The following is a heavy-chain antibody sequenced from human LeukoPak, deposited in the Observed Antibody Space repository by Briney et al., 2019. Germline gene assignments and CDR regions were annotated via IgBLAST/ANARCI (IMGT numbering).Heavy chain of an antibody. CDR2: MNPNSGDT. Sequence: ASVKVSCKTSGYTFTGYYMHWVRQAPGQGLEWLGRMNPNSGDTNYPQNFQGRVTMTRDTSISTAYMELSSLRSDGTAVYYCVPRGDGGFDYWGQGTLVIVSS. CDR3: VPRGDGGFDY. V-gene: IGHV1-2*06. D-gene: IGHD3-16*01. CDR1: GYTFTGYY. J-gene: IGHJ4*02.